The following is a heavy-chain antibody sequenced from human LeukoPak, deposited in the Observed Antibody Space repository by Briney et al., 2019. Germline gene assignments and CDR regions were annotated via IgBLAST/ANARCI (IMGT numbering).Heavy chain of an antibody. D-gene: IGHD1-14*01. CDR2: INTDGSST. J-gene: IGHJ4*02. CDR3: ASRTGVY. CDR1: RFTFGSYW. V-gene: IGHV3-74*01. Sequence: GGSLRLSCAASRFTFGSYWMHWVRQAPGKGLVWVSRINTDGSSTTYADSVKGRFTISRDNAKNTLYLQMNSLRAEDTAVYYCASRTGVYWGQGTLVTVSS.